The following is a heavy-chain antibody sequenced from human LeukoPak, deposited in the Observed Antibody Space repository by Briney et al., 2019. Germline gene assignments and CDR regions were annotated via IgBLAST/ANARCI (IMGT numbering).Heavy chain of an antibody. J-gene: IGHJ4*02. CDR1: GFTVSSNY. Sequence: GGSLRLSGAASGFTVSSNYMSWVRQAPGKGLEWVSVIYSGGSTYYADSVKGRFTISRDNSKNTLYLQMNSLRAEDTAVYYCARGRYSSGWYGVDYWGQGTLVTVSS. CDR3: ARGRYSSGWYGVDY. V-gene: IGHV3-53*01. D-gene: IGHD6-19*01. CDR2: IYSGGST.